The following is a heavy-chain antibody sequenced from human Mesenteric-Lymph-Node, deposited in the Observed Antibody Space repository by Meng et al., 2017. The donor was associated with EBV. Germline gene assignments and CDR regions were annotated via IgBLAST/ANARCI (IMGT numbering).Heavy chain of an antibody. Sequence: HLQGAGPGLVKPPVTLSLTGTVSGGSVSSTSYYWSWIRQPPGKRLEWIGYVYYSGSTNYNPSLKSRVTISVDTSKNQFSLNLYSVTAADTAVYYCARENPARGNWFDPWGQGALVTVSS. CDR1: GGSVSSTSYY. CDR2: VYYSGST. CDR3: ARENPARGNWFDP. D-gene: IGHD3-10*01. J-gene: IGHJ5*02. V-gene: IGHV4-61*01.